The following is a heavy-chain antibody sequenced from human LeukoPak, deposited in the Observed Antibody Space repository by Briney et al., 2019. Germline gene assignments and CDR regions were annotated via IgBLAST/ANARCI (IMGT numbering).Heavy chain of an antibody. CDR2: ISSSSSYI. CDR3: TKDPNGDYIGAFDP. D-gene: IGHD4-17*01. J-gene: IGHJ5*02. Sequence: GGSLRLSCAASGFTFSSYSMNWVRQAPGKGLEWVSPISSSSSYIYYADSVKGRFTISRDNAKNMLYLQMNSLRAEDTALYYCTKDPNGDYIGAFDPWGQGTLVTVSS. CDR1: GFTFSSYS. V-gene: IGHV3-21*04.